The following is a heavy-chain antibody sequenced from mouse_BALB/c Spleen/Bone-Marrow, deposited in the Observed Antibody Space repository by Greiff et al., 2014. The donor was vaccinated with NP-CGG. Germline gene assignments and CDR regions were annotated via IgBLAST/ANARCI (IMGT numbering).Heavy chain of an antibody. CDR1: GYTFTSYW. J-gene: IGHJ4*01. CDR2: IDPSDCYT. D-gene: IGHD3-1*01. V-gene: IGHV1-69*02. CDR3: ATARATSYAMDY. Sequence: QVQLQQPGAELVKPGASVKLSCKASGYTFTSYWMHWVKQRPGQGLEWIGEIDPSDCYTNYNQKFKGKATLTVDKSSSTAYMQLSSLASEDSAVYYCATARATSYAMDYWGQGTSVTVSS.